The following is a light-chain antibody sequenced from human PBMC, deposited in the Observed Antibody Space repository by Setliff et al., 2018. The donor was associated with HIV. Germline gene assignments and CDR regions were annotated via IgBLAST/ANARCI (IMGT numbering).Light chain of an antibody. CDR3: SSYTSTNTWG. CDR2: DVN. J-gene: IGLJ1*01. V-gene: IGLV2-18*02. Sequence: QSVLTQPPSVSGSLGQSVTISCTGTSSDVGGFIRVSWYQQPPRTAPKLMIYDVNNRPSGVPDRFSGSKSGNTASLTISRLQAEDEADYYCSSYTSTNTWGVGTGTKV. CDR1: SSDVGGFIR.